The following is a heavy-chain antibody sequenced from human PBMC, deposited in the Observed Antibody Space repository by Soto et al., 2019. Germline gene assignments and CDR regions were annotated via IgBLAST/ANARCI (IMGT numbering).Heavy chain of an antibody. J-gene: IGHJ3*02. CDR1: GFTFSNAW. V-gene: IGHV3-30*18. CDR3: AKDTYYDILTGSDAFDI. Sequence: GGSMRIASAACGFTFSNAWMNWVRKDPGKGLEWVAVISYDGSNKYYADSVKGRFTISRDNSKNTLYLQMNSLRAEDTAVYYCAKDTYYDILTGSDAFDIWGQGTMVTVSS. CDR2: ISYDGSNK. D-gene: IGHD3-9*01.